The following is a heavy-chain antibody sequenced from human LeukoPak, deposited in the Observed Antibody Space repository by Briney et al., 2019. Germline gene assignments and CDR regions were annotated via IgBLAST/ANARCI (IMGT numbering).Heavy chain of an antibody. D-gene: IGHD6-19*01. Sequence: GRSLRLSCAASGFTFSSYGMHRVRQAPGKGLEWVAVISYDGTNKYYADSVKGRFTISRDNSKNTLYLQKNSLRAEDTAVYYCAKACPTADPGFDYWGQGTLVTVSS. J-gene: IGHJ4*02. CDR3: AKACPTADPGFDY. CDR1: GFTFSSYG. V-gene: IGHV3-30*18. CDR2: ISYDGTNK.